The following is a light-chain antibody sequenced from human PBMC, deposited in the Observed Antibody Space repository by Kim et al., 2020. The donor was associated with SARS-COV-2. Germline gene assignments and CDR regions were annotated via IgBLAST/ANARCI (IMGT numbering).Light chain of an antibody. V-gene: IGKV1-39*01. CDR2: ATY. CDR3: KQRYRTLHA. J-gene: IGKJ2*01. CDR1: ENYSSY. Sequence: STSVGHRVNNTCRESENYSSYLNWYQQKTGRAPKLLIYATYSLQCGVPKMYRGWGSETDFTLTNSSLQPEYCETYQCKQRYRTLHALGQGTK.